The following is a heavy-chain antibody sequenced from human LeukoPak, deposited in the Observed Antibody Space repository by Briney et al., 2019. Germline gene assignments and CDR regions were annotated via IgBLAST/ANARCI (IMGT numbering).Heavy chain of an antibody. V-gene: IGHV1-2*02. CDR3: AVTMVRGATKYFQH. CDR1: GYTFTGYY. CDR2: INPNSGGT. J-gene: IGHJ1*01. Sequence: ASVKVSCKASGYTFTGYYMHWVRQAPGQGLEWMGWINPNSGGTNYAQKFQGRVTMTRDTSISTAYMELSRLRSDDTVVYYCAVTMVRGATKYFQHWGQGTLVTVSS. D-gene: IGHD3-10*01.